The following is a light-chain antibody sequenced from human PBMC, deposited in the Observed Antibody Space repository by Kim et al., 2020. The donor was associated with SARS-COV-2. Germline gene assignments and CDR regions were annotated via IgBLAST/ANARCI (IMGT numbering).Light chain of an antibody. CDR2: GAS. J-gene: IGKJ2*02. CDR3: QQYDTSPCT. CDR1: QSVDSTY. Sequence: SLSPGERAPLSCRASQSVDSTYLGWYQQKPGQAPRLLIYGASSRATGIPDRFSGSGSGTDFTLTISRLEPEDFATYYCQQYDTSPCTFGQGTKLEI. V-gene: IGKV3-20*01.